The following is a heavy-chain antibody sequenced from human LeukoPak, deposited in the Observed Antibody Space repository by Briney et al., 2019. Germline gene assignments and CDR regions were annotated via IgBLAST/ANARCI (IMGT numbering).Heavy chain of an antibody. CDR2: INSDGSST. Sequence: PGGSLRLSCAASGFTLSSYWMHWVRQPPGKGLVWVSRINSDGSSTTYADSVKGRFTISRDNAKNTLYLQMNSLRAEDTGVYYCARIASHSSSWYDGGYWGQGTLVTVSS. CDR3: ARIASHSSSWYDGGY. V-gene: IGHV3-74*01. J-gene: IGHJ4*02. CDR1: GFTLSSYW. D-gene: IGHD6-13*01.